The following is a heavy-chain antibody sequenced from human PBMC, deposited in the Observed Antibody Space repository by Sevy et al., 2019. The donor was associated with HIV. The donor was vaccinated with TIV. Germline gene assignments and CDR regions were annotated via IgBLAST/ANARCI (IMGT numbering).Heavy chain of an antibody. Sequence: GGSLRLSCAASGFTFSSYSMNWVRQAPGKGLEWVSSISSSSSYIYYADSVKGRFTISRDNAKNSLYLQMNSLRAEDTAVYYCASARDYYDSSGYYSTLFFDYWGQGTLVTVSS. J-gene: IGHJ4*02. CDR1: GFTFSSYS. D-gene: IGHD3-22*01. V-gene: IGHV3-21*01. CDR2: ISSSSSYI. CDR3: ASARDYYDSSGYYSTLFFDY.